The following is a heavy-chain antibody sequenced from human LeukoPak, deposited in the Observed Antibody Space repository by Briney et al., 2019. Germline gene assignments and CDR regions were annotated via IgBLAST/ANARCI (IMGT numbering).Heavy chain of an antibody. J-gene: IGHJ5*02. V-gene: IGHV1-18*01. Sequence: ASVKVSCNASGYTFTIYGIRWVRQAPGQGREWMGWISAYDGNTNYAQKLQGRVTMTTDTSTSTAYMELRSLRSDDTAVYYCARVVPAAIRNWFDPWGQGTLVTVSS. CDR2: ISAYDGNT. CDR1: GYTFTIYG. CDR3: ARVVPAAIRNWFDP. D-gene: IGHD2-2*01.